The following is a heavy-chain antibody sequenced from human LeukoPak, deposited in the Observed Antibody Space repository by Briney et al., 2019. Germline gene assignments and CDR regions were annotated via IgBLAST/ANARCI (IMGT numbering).Heavy chain of an antibody. V-gene: IGHV3-9*01. D-gene: IGHD3-22*01. CDR3: AKDSYDSSGYYGH. CDR1: GFTFDDYT. J-gene: IGHJ4*02. CDR2: ITRNSGSI. Sequence: GGSLRLSCAASGFTFDDYTMHWVRQAPGKGLEWVSGITRNSGSIAYADSVKGRFTISRDNAKNSLYLQMSSLRPEDTALYYCAKDSYDSSGYYGHWGQGTLVTVSS.